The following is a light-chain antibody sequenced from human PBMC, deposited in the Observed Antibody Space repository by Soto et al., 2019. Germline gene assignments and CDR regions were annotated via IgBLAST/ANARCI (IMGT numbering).Light chain of an antibody. J-gene: IGKJ4*01. CDR3: QHSYSTLLT. CDR2: ATS. V-gene: IGKV1-39*01. Sequence: DIQMTQSPSSLSASVGDRVTITCRASQSISSYLYWYQQKPGKAPNLLIYATSSLQSGVPSRFSGSGSGTDFTLTIISLQPEDFATYYCQHSYSTLLTFGGGTKVKIK. CDR1: QSISSY.